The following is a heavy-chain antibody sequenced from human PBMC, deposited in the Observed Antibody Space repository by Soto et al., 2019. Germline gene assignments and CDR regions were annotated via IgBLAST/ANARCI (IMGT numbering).Heavy chain of an antibody. CDR2: INPNSGGT. D-gene: IGHD1-26*01. CDR3: ARGGSLYWYFDL. J-gene: IGHJ2*01. V-gene: IGHV1-2*04. Sequence: ASVKVSCKASGYTFTGYYMHWVRQAPGQGLEWMGWINPNSGGTKYSQKFQGWVTMTRDTSISTAYMELSRLRSDDTAVYYCARGGSLYWYFDLWGRGTLVTVSS. CDR1: GYTFTGYY.